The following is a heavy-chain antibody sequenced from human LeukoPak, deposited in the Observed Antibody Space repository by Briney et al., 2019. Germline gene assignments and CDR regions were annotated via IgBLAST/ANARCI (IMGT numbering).Heavy chain of an antibody. CDR1: GGSMSPYY. J-gene: IGHJ6*03. Sequence: SETLPLTCTVSGGSMSPYYWSWIRQPPGKGLEWIGYIYYSGSTTYNPSLKTRVTMSVDTSNNQFSLILSSVTAADTAVYYCATIINITMIDNYYMDVWGKGTTVTVSS. CDR2: IYYSGST. D-gene: IGHD3-22*01. V-gene: IGHV4-59*01. CDR3: ATIINITMIDNYYMDV.